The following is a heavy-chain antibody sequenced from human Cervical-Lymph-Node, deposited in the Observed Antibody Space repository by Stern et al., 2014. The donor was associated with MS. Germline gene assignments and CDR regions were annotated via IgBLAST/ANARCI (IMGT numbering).Heavy chain of an antibody. J-gene: IGHJ6*02. D-gene: IGHD1-1*01. Sequence: EVQLVQSGAEVKKPGESLKISCKGSGYTFTNNWIAWVRQMPGKGLEWMGIIYPDDSEIRYSPSLPGQVTISADKSISTAYLHWSGLKPGHSALYKCARHPPRRKWDDPNYGMDVWGQGTTVTVSS. CDR2: IYPDDSEI. CDR3: ARHPPRRKWDDPNYGMDV. CDR1: GYTFTNNW. V-gene: IGHV5-51*01.